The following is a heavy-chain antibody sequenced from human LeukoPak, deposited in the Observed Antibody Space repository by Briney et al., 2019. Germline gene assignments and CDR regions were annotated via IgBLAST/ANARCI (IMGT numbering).Heavy chain of an antibody. D-gene: IGHD6-13*01. V-gene: IGHV4-59*01. CDR2: IYYSGST. CDR1: GGSISSYY. CDR3: ARGLSSWEAFDI. J-gene: IGHJ3*02. Sequence: SESLSLTCTVSGGSISSYYWSWIRQPPGKGLEWIGYIYYSGSTNYNPSLKSRVTISVDTSKNQFSLKLSSVTAADTAVYYCARGLSSWEAFDIWGQGTMVTVSS.